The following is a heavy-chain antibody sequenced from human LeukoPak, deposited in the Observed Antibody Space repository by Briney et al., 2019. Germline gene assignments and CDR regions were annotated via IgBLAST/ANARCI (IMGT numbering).Heavy chain of an antibody. V-gene: IGHV3-30*02. J-gene: IGHJ5*02. CDR1: GFTFSSYG. CDR3: AKDIGSGSSNWFDP. Sequence: PGGPLRLSCAASGFTFSSYGMHWVRQAPGKGLEWVAFIRYDGSNKYYADSVKGRFTISRDNSKNSLYLQMNSLRTEDTALYYCAKDIGSGSSNWFDPWGQGTLVTVSS. D-gene: IGHD3-10*01. CDR2: IRYDGSNK.